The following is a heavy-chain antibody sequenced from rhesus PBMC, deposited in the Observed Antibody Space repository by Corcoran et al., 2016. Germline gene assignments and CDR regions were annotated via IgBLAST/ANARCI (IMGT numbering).Heavy chain of an antibody. CDR1: GGSISSSY. CDR2: IYGSGSST. CDR3: ASYPEVY. D-gene: IGHD3-9*01. Sequence: QLQLQESGPGLVKPSETLSVTCAVSGGSISSSYWCWIRQAPGKGLEWIGYIYGSGSSTIHNPSLKSRVTLSVDPSKNQLSLKLSSVTAADTAVYYCASYPEVYWGQGVVVTVSS. J-gene: IGHJ6*01. V-gene: IGHV4-169*02.